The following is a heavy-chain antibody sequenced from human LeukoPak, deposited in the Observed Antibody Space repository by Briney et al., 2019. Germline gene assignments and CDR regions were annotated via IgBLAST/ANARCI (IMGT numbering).Heavy chain of an antibody. CDR2: IGSDGTKK. CDR1: GFIFSDHA. V-gene: IGHV3-30*04. J-gene: IGHJ4*02. CDR3: ARQMTSTRLFDY. D-gene: IGHD2-2*01. Sequence: GGSLRLSCVASGFIFSDHAFHWVRQSPDKGLEWVALIGSDGTKKYYADSVQGRFTVSRENSKNTLFLQMDTVRADDTAVYFCARQMTSTRLFDYWGQGTPVTVSS.